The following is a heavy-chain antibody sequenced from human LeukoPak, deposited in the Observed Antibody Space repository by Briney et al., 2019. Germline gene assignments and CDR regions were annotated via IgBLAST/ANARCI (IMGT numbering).Heavy chain of an antibody. D-gene: IGHD1-26*01. CDR1: GFTFNSYS. J-gene: IGHJ4*02. V-gene: IGHV3-48*02. CDR2: ITAGGTAM. CDR3: ASSGSYRFDY. Sequence: GGSLRLSCAASGFTFNSYSMNWVRQAPGKGLEWVSHITAGGTAMFYADSVKGRFTISRDNAKNSLYLQMNSLRDEDTAVYYCASSGSYRFDYWGQGTLVTVSS.